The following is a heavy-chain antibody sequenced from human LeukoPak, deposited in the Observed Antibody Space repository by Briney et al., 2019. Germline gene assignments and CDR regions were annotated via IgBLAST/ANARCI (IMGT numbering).Heavy chain of an antibody. Sequence: SETLSLTCTVSGGSISSGSYYWSWIRQPAGKGLEWIGRIDASGSINHNPTLKSRVTISVDRSKNQFSLKLSSVTAADTAVYYCARRHVEYSSSSDPYYFDYWGQGTLVTVSS. CDR2: IDASGSI. CDR1: GGSISSGSYY. V-gene: IGHV4-61*02. D-gene: IGHD6-6*01. CDR3: ARRHVEYSSSSDPYYFDY. J-gene: IGHJ4*02.